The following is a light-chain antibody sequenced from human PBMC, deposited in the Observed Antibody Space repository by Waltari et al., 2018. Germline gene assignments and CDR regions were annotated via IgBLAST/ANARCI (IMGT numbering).Light chain of an antibody. CDR2: RVS. J-gene: IGKJ2*01. Sequence: EVVMTQSPLSLPVTLGQPASISCRPSQILVYVDGNTYLNWFHQRPGQSPRRLIYRVSVRDSGVPDRFSGSGSGTDFTLMISRVEAEDVGVYYCMQGTHWPYTFGQGTKLEIK. CDR1: QILVYVDGNTY. CDR3: MQGTHWPYT. V-gene: IGKV2-30*01.